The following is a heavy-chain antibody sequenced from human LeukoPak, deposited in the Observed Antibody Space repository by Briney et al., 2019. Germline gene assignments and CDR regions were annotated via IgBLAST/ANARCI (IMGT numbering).Heavy chain of an antibody. D-gene: IGHD6-19*01. CDR2: ISYIGST. V-gene: IGHV4-59*11. CDR3: ARHRGGLAVAGMDV. Sequence: PSETLSLTCVVSGDSFSSHYWTWIRQFPGKGLEWIGYISYIGSTNYNPSLKSRVTISIDTSKNQFSLKLRSVTAADTAVYYCARHRGGLAVAGMDVWGKGTTVTVSS. J-gene: IGHJ6*03. CDR1: GDSFSSHY.